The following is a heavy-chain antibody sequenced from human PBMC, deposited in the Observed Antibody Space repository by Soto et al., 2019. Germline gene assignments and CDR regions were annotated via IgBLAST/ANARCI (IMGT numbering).Heavy chain of an antibody. V-gene: IGHV1-8*01. D-gene: IGHD6-6*01. CDR2: MNPQTGNT. Sequence: QVQLVQSGSEGKEPGASMKISCQASGYTFTRYYITWVRQATGQGLEWMGWMNPQTGNTAYAEKFQGRVTMTRSTSINTAYMELSALRSEDTAVYYCAGLSEESSSSNYYYFYMDVWGKGSTVTVSS. J-gene: IGHJ6*03. CDR3: AGLSEESSSSNYYYFYMDV. CDR1: GYTFTRYY.